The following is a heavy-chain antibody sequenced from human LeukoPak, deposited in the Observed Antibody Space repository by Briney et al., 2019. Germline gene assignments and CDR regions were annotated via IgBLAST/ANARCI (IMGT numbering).Heavy chain of an antibody. CDR1: GGSISTYY. CDR3: ASPMRVRRIDAFDI. Sequence: SETLSLTCTVSGGSISTYYWSWIRQPPGKGLEWIGFFYDSGSTNYNPSLKSRVTISLDTSKNQFSLTLSSVTPADTAVYYCASPMRVRRIDAFDIWGQGTMVTVSS. V-gene: IGHV4-59*01. CDR2: FYDSGST. J-gene: IGHJ3*02. D-gene: IGHD3-22*01.